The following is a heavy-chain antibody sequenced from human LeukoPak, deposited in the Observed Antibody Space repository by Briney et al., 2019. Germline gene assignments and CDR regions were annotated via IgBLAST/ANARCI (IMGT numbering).Heavy chain of an antibody. D-gene: IGHD2-15*01. J-gene: IGHJ3*02. CDR2: IKQDGSEK. CDR1: GFTFSSYW. CDR3: ARRDGIVVVVAAWAFDI. V-gene: IGHV3-7*01. Sequence: GSLWLSCAASGFTFSSYWMSWVRQAPGKGLEWVANIKQDGSEKYYVDSVKGRFTISRDNAKNSLYLQMNSLRAEDTAVYYCARRDGIVVVVAAWAFDIWGQGTMVTVSS.